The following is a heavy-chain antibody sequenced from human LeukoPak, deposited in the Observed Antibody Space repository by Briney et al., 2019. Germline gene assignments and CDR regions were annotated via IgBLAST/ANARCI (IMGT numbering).Heavy chain of an antibody. Sequence: PGGSLRLSCAASGFTFSSYEMNWVRQAPGKGLEWVSYISSSGSTIYYADSVKGRFTISRDNAKNSLYLQMNSLRAEDTAVYYCARGVGATDAFDIWGQGTMVTVSS. CDR1: GFTFSSYE. J-gene: IGHJ3*02. D-gene: IGHD1-26*01. CDR2: ISSSGSTI. V-gene: IGHV3-48*03. CDR3: ARGVGATDAFDI.